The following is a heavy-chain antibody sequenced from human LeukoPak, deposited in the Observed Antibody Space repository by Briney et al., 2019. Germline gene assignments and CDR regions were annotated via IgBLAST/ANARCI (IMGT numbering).Heavy chain of an antibody. Sequence: SETLSLTCTVSGYSISSGYYWGWIRQPPGKGLEWIGSIYHSGSTYYNPSLKSRVTISVDTSKNQFSLKLSSVTAADTAVYYCAREVGGSWYAFLGFDYWGQGTLVTVSS. D-gene: IGHD6-13*01. J-gene: IGHJ4*02. V-gene: IGHV4-38-2*02. CDR2: IYHSGST. CDR3: AREVGGSWYAFLGFDY. CDR1: GYSISSGYY.